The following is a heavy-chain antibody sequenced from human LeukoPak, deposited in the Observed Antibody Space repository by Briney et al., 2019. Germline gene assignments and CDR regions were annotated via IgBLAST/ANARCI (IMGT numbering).Heavy chain of an antibody. Sequence: TSETLSLTCAVYGASFGHYYWTWIRRPPGKGLEWIGENHPSGITNYNPSLKSRVTVSVDTSKNQFSLNLSSVTAADTAVHYCARGRRPYDFDYWGQGTLVTVSS. D-gene: IGHD2-2*01. J-gene: IGHJ4*02. CDR1: GASFGHYY. CDR2: NHPSGIT. V-gene: IGHV4-34*01. CDR3: ARGRRPYDFDY.